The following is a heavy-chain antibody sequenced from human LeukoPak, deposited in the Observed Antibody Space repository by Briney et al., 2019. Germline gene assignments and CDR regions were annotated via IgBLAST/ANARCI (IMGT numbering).Heavy chain of an antibody. CDR2: IRYDGSNK. CDR1: GFTFSTYG. Sequence: PGGSLRLSCAASGFTFSTYGMHWVRQAPGKGLEWVAFIRYDGSNKYYADCVKGRFTISRDNSKNTLYLQMNSLRPEDTAVYYCAKDNYYCSGTYYPYYFDYWGQGTLVTVSS. V-gene: IGHV3-30*02. J-gene: IGHJ4*02. CDR3: AKDNYYCSGTYYPYYFDY. D-gene: IGHD3-10*01.